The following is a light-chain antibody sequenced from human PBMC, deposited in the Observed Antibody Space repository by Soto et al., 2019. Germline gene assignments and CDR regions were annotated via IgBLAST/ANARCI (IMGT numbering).Light chain of an antibody. CDR1: KLGDKY. V-gene: IGLV3-1*01. J-gene: IGLJ2*01. CDR2: QDS. Sequence: SYELTQPPSVSVSPGQTASITCSGDKLGDKYACWYQQKPGQSPVLVIYQDSKRPSGIPERFSGSNSGNTATLTISGTQAMDEADYFCQAWDSSTVVFGGVTKVTVL. CDR3: QAWDSSTVV.